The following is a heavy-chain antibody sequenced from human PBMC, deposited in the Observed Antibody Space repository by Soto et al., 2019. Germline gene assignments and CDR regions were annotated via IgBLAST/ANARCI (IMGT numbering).Heavy chain of an antibody. CDR3: ARGQEGVVATH. V-gene: IGHV4-34*01. CDR1: GGSLSGYY. D-gene: IGHD5-12*01. CDR2: VKEGGHT. J-gene: IGHJ4*02. Sequence: QVQLQQWGAGLLKPSETLSLNCAVNGGSLSGYYWSWIRQPPGKGLEWIGEVKEGGHTNYSPSLRGRVTITSDTSNNQFSLRLNSVTAADTGVYYCARGQEGVVATHWDQGSLVTVSS.